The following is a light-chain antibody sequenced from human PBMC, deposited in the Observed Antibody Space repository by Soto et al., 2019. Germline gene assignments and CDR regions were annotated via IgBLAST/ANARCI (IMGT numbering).Light chain of an antibody. CDR3: SSYTTNSIL. CDR2: EVS. CDR1: SSDVGDYNY. Sequence: QSVLTQPASVSGSPGQSITISCTGTSSDVGDYNYVSWYQQHPGKAPKLMIYEVSHRPSGVSNRFSGSKSANTASLTISGLQAEDEADYYCSSYTTNSILFAGGTKLTVL. J-gene: IGLJ2*01. V-gene: IGLV2-14*01.